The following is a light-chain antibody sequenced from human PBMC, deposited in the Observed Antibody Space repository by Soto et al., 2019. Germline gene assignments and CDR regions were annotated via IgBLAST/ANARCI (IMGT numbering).Light chain of an antibody. Sequence: EIVMTQSPATLSVSPGERATITCRASQSVSSNLAWYQQNPGQAPKLLIYGASTMATGIPARFSGSGSGTEFTLTISSLQSEDFAVYYCQQYNKWPLTFGGGTKVEIK. CDR3: QQYNKWPLT. V-gene: IGKV3D-15*01. CDR2: GAS. J-gene: IGKJ4*01. CDR1: QSVSSN.